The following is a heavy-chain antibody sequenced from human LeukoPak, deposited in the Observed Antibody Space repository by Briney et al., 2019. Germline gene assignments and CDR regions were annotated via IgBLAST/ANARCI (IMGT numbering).Heavy chain of an antibody. CDR2: INQDGSEK. CDR3: AREINEDIVVVQAVDY. J-gene: IGHJ4*02. CDR1: GFTLSSYW. Sequence: GGSLRLSCAASGFTLSSYWMSWVRQAPGKGLEWVANINQDGSEKYYVDSVKGRFTISRDNAKNSLYLQMNSLRAEDTAVYYCAREINEDIVVVQAVDYWGQGTLVTVSS. D-gene: IGHD2-2*01. V-gene: IGHV3-7*01.